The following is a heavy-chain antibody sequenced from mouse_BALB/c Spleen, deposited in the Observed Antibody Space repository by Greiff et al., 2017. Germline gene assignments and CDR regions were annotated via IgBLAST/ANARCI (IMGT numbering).Heavy chain of an antibody. CDR1: GYTFTSYY. D-gene: IGHD2-2*01. V-gene: IGHV1S81*02. Sequence: QVQLQQPGAELVKPGASVKLSCKASGYTFTSYYMYWVKQRPGQGLEWIGGINPSNGGTNFNEKFKSKATLTVDKSSSTAYMQLSSLTSEDSAVYYCTRAGLRRDAMDYWGQGTSVTVSS. J-gene: IGHJ4*01. CDR3: TRAGLRRDAMDY. CDR2: INPSNGGT.